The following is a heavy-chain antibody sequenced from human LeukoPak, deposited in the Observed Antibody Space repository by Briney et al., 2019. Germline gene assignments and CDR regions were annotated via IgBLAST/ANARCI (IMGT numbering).Heavy chain of an antibody. D-gene: IGHD4-17*01. V-gene: IGHV3-33*01. J-gene: IGHJ3*02. CDR2: IWYDGSNK. CDR3: ARHLSGDDI. Sequence: GGSQRLSCAASGFTFSSYGMHWVRQAPGKGLEWVAVIWYDGSNKYYADCVKGRSTISRDNSKNTLYLQMNSLRAEDTAVYYCARHLSGDDIWGQETRDTVSS. CDR1: GFTFSSYG.